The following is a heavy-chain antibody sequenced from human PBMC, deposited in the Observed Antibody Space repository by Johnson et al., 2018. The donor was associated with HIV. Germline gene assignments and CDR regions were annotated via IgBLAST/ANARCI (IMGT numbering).Heavy chain of an antibody. J-gene: IGHJ3*02. Sequence: QVQLVESGGGLVQPGGSLRMSCVASGFTFSTYGMHWVRQAPGKGLEWVAFIRYDGGNKYYSDSVKGRFTISRDNSKNTLYLQMNSLRAEDTAVYYCARDRPYYYGSGDAFDIWGQGTMVTVSS. V-gene: IGHV3-33*08. CDR1: GFTFSTYG. CDR3: ARDRPYYYGSGDAFDI. D-gene: IGHD3-10*01. CDR2: IRYDGGNK.